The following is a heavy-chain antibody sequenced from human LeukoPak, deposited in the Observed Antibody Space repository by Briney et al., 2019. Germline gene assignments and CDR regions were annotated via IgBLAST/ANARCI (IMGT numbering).Heavy chain of an antibody. V-gene: IGHV3-11*01. CDR1: GFIFSDYY. D-gene: IGHD6-13*01. Sequence: PGGSLRLSCAATGFIFSDYYMSWIRQAPGKGLGWVSYISSSGSSIYYADSVKGRFTIPRDNAKNSLYLQMNSLRAEDTAVYYCARVRTGIADAFDIWGQGTMVTVSS. CDR3: ARVRTGIADAFDI. J-gene: IGHJ3*02. CDR2: ISSSGSSI.